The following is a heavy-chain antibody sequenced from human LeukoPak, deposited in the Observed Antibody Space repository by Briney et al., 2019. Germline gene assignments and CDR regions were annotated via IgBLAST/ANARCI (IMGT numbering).Heavy chain of an antibody. J-gene: IGHJ4*02. Sequence: RASVKVSCKASGYTFTSYYMHWVRQAPGQGLEWMGRSNPSGGSTRYAQKLQGRVTMTTDTSTSTAYMELRSLRSDDTAVYYCARGGKYYYDSSGYGYWGQGTLVTVSS. D-gene: IGHD3-22*01. CDR3: ARGGKYYYDSSGYGY. CDR1: GYTFTSYY. V-gene: IGHV1-46*01. CDR2: SNPSGGST.